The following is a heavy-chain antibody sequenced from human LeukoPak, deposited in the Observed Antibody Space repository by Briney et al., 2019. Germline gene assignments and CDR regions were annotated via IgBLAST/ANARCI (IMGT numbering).Heavy chain of an antibody. V-gene: IGHV1-2*02. Sequence: ASVKVSCKASGYTFTTYYVHWVRQAPGQGLEGMGYMRPTSGDSNFAQKFQDRVTMTRDTSISTAYLELSRLTYDDTAVYYCSTEDKYCTTTTCADYWGPGTLVTVST. J-gene: IGHJ4*02. CDR2: MRPTSGDS. CDR3: STEDKYCTTTTCADY. D-gene: IGHD2-2*01. CDR1: GYTFTTYY.